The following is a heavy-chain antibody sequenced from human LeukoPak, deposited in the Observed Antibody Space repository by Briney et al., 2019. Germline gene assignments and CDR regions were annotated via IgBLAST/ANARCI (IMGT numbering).Heavy chain of an antibody. J-gene: IGHJ6*02. CDR2: ISSGSSYI. Sequence: GGSLRLSCAASGFTFSSYSMNWVRQAPGKGLEWVSSISSGSSYIYYADSVRGRFTISRDNAKNSLYLQMNSLRAEDTAVYYCARCEAYYDFWSGYYRDRYYYGMDVWGQGTTVTVSS. CDR3: ARCEAYYDFWSGYYRDRYYYGMDV. V-gene: IGHV3-21*01. D-gene: IGHD3-3*01. CDR1: GFTFSSYS.